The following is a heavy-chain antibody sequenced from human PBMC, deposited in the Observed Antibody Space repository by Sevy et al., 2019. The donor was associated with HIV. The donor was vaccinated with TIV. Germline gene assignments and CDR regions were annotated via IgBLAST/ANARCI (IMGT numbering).Heavy chain of an antibody. Sequence: GGSLRLSCAASGFTFSDYYMSWIRQAPGKGLEWVSYISRSSSTIYYADSVKGRFTISRDNAKTSLYLQMNSLRAEDTAVYYCARDRYSLIVVGPPDAFDIWGRGTMVTVSS. V-gene: IGHV3-11*01. CDR2: ISRSSSTI. D-gene: IGHD3-22*01. CDR1: GFTFSDYY. J-gene: IGHJ3*02. CDR3: ARDRYSLIVVGPPDAFDI.